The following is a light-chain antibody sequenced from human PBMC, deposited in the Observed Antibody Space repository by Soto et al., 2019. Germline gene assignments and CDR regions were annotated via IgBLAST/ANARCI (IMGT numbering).Light chain of an antibody. Sequence: EIVLTQSPGTLSLSPGERATLSCRARQSVRSNYLAWYQRKPGQAPRLLIYGASTRATGIADRFSGTGYGTDCTLTISRLEPEDFAVYYCQQYGGSPYTFGQGTKLEIK. CDR3: QQYGGSPYT. J-gene: IGKJ2*01. CDR1: QSVRSNY. V-gene: IGKV3-20*01. CDR2: GAS.